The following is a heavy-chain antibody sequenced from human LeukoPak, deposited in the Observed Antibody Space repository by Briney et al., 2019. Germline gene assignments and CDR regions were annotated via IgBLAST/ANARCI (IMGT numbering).Heavy chain of an antibody. CDR3: ARLRGPYSGYLIMGFDY. CDR1: GGSISSYY. V-gene: IGHV4-4*07. J-gene: IGHJ4*02. Sequence: PSETLSLTCTVSGGSISSYYWSWIRQPAGKGLEWIGRIYTSGSTNYNPSLKSRVTISVDTSKNQFSLKLSSVTAADTAVYYCARLRGPYSGYLIMGFDYWGQGTLVTVSS. CDR2: IYTSGST. D-gene: IGHD3-22*01.